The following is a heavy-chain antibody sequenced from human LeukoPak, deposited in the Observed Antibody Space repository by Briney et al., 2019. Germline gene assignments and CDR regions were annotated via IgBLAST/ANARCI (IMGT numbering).Heavy chain of an antibody. CDR3: TTVLSSNRYNLCDY. V-gene: IGHV3-74*03. D-gene: IGHD6-13*01. J-gene: IGHJ4*02. CDR1: GFTTCRYW. CDR2: IRRDGTTT. Sequence: GGSLSLSFGSYGFTTCRYWRHWDRNAPGKALIWVKHIRRDGTTTLYADSVTRPCTISRDKAKNTLYMQMNNLGAEDTAVYYCTTVLSSNRYNLCDYWGQGTLVTVSA.